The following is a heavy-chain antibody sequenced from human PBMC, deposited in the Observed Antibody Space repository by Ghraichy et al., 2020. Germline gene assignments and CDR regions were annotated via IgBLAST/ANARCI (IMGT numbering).Heavy chain of an antibody. J-gene: IGHJ4*02. Sequence: SETLSLICTVSGGSISSNYWSWIRQPPGKGLEWIGYIYTTGSTNYNPSLKSRVTISLDTSKNQFSLKLSSVTAADTAMYYCARRVYSGTYSLLDYWGQGTLVTVSS. CDR2: IYTTGST. D-gene: IGHD1-26*01. CDR3: ARRVYSGTYSLLDY. V-gene: IGHV4-4*09. CDR1: GGSISSNY.